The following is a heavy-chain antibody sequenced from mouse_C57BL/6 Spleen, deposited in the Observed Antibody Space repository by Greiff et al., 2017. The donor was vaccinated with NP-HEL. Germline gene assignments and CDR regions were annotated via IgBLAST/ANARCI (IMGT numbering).Heavy chain of an antibody. CDR1: GFTFSSYA. CDR3: ARDPYPHWYFDV. Sequence: EVKLVESGGGLVKPGGSLKLSCAASGFTFSSYAMSWVRQTPEKRLEWVATISDGGSYTYYPDNVKGRCTISRDNAKNNLYLQLSHLKSEDTAMYYGARDPYPHWYFDVWGTGTTVTVSA. CDR2: ISDGGSYT. V-gene: IGHV5-4*01. J-gene: IGHJ1*03.